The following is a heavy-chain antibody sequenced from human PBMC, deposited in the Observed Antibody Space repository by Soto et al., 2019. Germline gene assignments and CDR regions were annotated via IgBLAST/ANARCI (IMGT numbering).Heavy chain of an antibody. CDR2: INPNSGGT. CDR1: GYTFTGYY. CDR3: ARDLAIFGVVTDTTDYYYYGMAV. D-gene: IGHD3-3*01. Sequence: ASVKVSCKASGYTFTGYYMHWVRQAPGQGLEWMGWINPNSGGTNYAQKFQGWVTMTRDTSISTAYMELSRLRSDDTAVYYCARDLAIFGVVTDTTDYYYYGMAVWGQGSTVTVSS. V-gene: IGHV1-2*04. J-gene: IGHJ6*02.